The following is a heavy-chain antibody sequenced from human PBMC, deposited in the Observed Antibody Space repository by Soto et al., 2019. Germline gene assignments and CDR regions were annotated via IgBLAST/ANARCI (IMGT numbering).Heavy chain of an antibody. CDR2: IIPKFGKT. Sequence: GASVKVSCKASGGTFSSYAISWVRQAPGQGLEWMGGIIPKFGKTNYAQKFQGRVTMTEDTSTDTAFMELSSLKSDDTAIYYCAPEAFTSWSKGFDFWGQGTRVTVSS. D-gene: IGHD2-2*01. J-gene: IGHJ4*02. CDR1: GGTFSSYA. CDR3: APEAFTSWSKGFDF. V-gene: IGHV1-69*06.